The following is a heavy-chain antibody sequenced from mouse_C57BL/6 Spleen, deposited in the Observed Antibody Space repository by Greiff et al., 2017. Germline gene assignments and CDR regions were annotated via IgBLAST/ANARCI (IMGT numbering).Heavy chain of an antibody. V-gene: IGHV1-76*01. J-gene: IGHJ4*01. CDR1: GYTFTDYY. Sequence: QVQLKQSGAELVRPGASVKLSCKASGYTFTDYYINWVKQRPGQGLEWIARIYPGSGNTYYNEKVKGKATLTAEKSSSTAYMQLSSLTSEDSAVYFCARESLGFYAMDYWGQGTSVTVSS. CDR3: ARESLGFYAMDY. CDR2: IYPGSGNT.